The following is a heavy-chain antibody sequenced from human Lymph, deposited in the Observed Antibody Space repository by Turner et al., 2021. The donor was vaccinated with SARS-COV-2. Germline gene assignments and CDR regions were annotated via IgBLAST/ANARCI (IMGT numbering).Heavy chain of an antibody. CDR2: ISYDGSNE. D-gene: IGHD2-15*01. CDR1: GFTFSTYV. Sequence: QVQLVESGGGVVKPGRSRRLSCAASGFTFSTYVLHWVRQGPGKGLDWVALISYDGSNEYYADSVKGRFTISRDNSKNTVYLHMNSLRTEDTAMYYCARGHGGNYYYGMDVWGQGTTVTVSS. CDR3: ARGHGGNYYYGMDV. V-gene: IGHV3-30*04. J-gene: IGHJ6*02.